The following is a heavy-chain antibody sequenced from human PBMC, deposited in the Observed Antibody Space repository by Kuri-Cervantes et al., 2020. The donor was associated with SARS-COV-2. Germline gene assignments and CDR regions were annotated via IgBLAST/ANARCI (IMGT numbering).Heavy chain of an antibody. D-gene: IGHD2-21*02. CDR1: GGSISSYY. CDR3: ARVVTAPNWFDP. J-gene: IGHJ5*02. Sequence: SETLSLTCTVSGGSISSYYWSWIRQPPGKGLEWIGSVYDTGSTYYNPSLKGRATISVATSQTQFSLNLTSVTAADTAVYYCARVVTAPNWFDPWGPGTLVTVSS. CDR2: VYDTGST. V-gene: IGHV4-59*12.